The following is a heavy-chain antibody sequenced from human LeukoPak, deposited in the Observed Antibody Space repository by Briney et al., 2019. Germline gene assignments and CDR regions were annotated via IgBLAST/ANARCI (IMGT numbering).Heavy chain of an antibody. CDR3: ARQVNSMAGTHFDV. CDR1: SGSIGSSNYY. J-gene: IGHJ4*02. CDR2: IYYSGIA. D-gene: IGHD6-19*01. V-gene: IGHV4-39*01. Sequence: SETLSLTCTVSSGSIGSSNYYWGWIRQPPGKGLEWIGSIYYSGIAYYNPTLTSRVTISVDASKSHFSLRLSSVTAADTAVYYCARQVNSMAGTHFDVWGLGTLVPVSS.